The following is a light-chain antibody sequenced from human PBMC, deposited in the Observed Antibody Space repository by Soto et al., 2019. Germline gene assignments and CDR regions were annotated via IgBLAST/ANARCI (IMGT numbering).Light chain of an antibody. Sequence: QSSLTQPASVSGSPGQSITISCTGTGSDIGAYNYVSWYQQHPGKAPKLIIHGVTHRPSGVSTRFSASKSAYTASLTISGLQAEDEADYYCSAYTVSRTYVFGTGTKLTVL. CDR3: SAYTVSRTYV. V-gene: IGLV2-14*01. CDR2: GVT. CDR1: GSDIGAYNY. J-gene: IGLJ1*01.